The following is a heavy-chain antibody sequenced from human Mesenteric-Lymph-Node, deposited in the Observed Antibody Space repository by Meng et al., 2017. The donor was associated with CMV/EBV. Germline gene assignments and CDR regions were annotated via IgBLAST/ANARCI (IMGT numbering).Heavy chain of an antibody. CDR3: ARDPRYCSGGSCYSGFDP. V-gene: IGHV1-18*01. Sequence: YIFTSYGISWVRQAPGQGPEWMGWISAYNGNKNYAQKVQGRVTMTTDTSTSTAYMELSSLRSEDTAVYYCARDPRYCSGGSCYSGFDPWGQGTLVTSPQ. CDR1: YIFTSYG. J-gene: IGHJ5*02. CDR2: ISAYNGNK. D-gene: IGHD2-15*01.